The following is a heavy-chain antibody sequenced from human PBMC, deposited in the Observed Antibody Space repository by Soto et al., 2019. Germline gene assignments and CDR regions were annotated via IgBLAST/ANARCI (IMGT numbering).Heavy chain of an antibody. CDR2: ISSSGSTI. Sequence: PGGALSLSCAASGFTFSSYEFNWVRQPPGKGQGWVSYISSSGSTIYYADSVKGRFTISRDNAKNSLYLQINSLRAEDTAVYYCARDLYVGVVPAAGGYYYGMDVWGQGTTVTGSS. CDR3: ARDLYVGVVPAAGGYYYGMDV. CDR1: GFTFSSYE. J-gene: IGHJ6*02. D-gene: IGHD2-2*01. V-gene: IGHV3-48*03.